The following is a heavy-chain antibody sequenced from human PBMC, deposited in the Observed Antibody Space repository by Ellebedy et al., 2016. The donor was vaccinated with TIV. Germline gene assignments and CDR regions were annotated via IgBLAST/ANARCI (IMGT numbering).Heavy chain of an antibody. CDR2: IWYDGTNK. D-gene: IGHD4-17*01. CDR1: GFAFNTYG. Sequence: PGGSLRLSCAASGFAFNTYGMHWVRQAPGKGLEWVATIWYDGTNKYYADSVKGRFTISRDNSKNTLFLQMNSLRAEDTALYYCARPQGTAVTTDFAYWGQGTLVTVSS. V-gene: IGHV3-33*01. CDR3: ARPQGTAVTTDFAY. J-gene: IGHJ4*02.